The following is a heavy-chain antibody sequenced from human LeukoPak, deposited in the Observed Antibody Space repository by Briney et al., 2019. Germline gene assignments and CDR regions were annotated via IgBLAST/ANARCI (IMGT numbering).Heavy chain of an antibody. CDR3: AKLPTFDYVWGSYRISHFDS. D-gene: IGHD3-16*02. J-gene: IGHJ4*02. V-gene: IGHV3-23*01. CDR1: GFTFSIYA. Sequence: GGSLRLSCAASGFTFSIYAMNWVRQAPGKGLEWVSAIIANGGSTYYAGSVRGRFTISRDNSENTLYLQMNTLRAEDTAVYYCAKLPTFDYVWGSYRISHFDSWGQGTLVTVSS. CDR2: IIANGGST.